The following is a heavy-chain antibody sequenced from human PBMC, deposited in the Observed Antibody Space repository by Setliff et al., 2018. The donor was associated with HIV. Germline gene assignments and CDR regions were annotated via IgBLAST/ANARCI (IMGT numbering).Heavy chain of an antibody. CDR2: VYARGNT. CDR3: TRHAGRENQLPHTYYYYMDV. V-gene: IGHV4-61*09. D-gene: IGHD2-2*01. J-gene: IGHJ6*03. Sequence: PSETLSLTCTVSGGSISSDTFYWSWIRQPAGKGLEWIGHVYARGNTNYNPSLKSRVTISVDTSKNQFSLKVTSVTAADTAVYYCTRHAGRENQLPHTYYYYMDVWGKGATVTVSS. CDR1: GGSISSDTFY.